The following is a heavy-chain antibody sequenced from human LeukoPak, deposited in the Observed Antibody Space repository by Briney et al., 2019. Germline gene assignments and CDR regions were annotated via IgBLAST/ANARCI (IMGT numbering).Heavy chain of an antibody. Sequence: PGGSLRLSCAASGFTFSTYAMHWVRQAPGKGLEWVAVISYDGSYKYYADSVKGRFSISRDNSKKTLYLQTSSLRDEDTAVYYCAGVSESGWYYFDYWGQGTLVTVSS. CDR2: ISYDGSYK. CDR1: GFTFSTYA. CDR3: AGVSESGWYYFDY. V-gene: IGHV3-30*03. D-gene: IGHD6-19*01. J-gene: IGHJ4*02.